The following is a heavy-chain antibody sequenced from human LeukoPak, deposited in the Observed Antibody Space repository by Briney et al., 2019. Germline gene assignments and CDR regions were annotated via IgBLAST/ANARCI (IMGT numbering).Heavy chain of an antibody. CDR1: GFTFSSYA. CDR2: ISYDGSNK. Sequence: GRSLRLSCAASGFTFSSYAMHWVRQAPGKGLEWVAVISYDGSNKYYADSVKGRFTISRDNSKNTLYLQMSSLRAEDTAVYYCARDSRLVPHDYWGQGTLVTVSS. V-gene: IGHV3-30-3*01. D-gene: IGHD2-2*01. J-gene: IGHJ4*02. CDR3: ARDSRLVPHDY.